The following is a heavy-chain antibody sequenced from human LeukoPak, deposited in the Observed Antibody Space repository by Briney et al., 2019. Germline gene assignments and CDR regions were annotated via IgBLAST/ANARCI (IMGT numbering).Heavy chain of an antibody. CDR2: INPNSGGT. Sequence: GASVKVSCKASGYTFTGYYMHWVRQAPGQGLEGMGWINPNSGGTNYAQKFQGRVTMTRDTSISTAYMELSSLRSDDTAVYYCARADTHYDILTGYYSVHYYYYGMDVWGQGTTVTVSS. CDR1: GYTFTGYY. J-gene: IGHJ6*02. D-gene: IGHD3-9*01. CDR3: ARADTHYDILTGYYSVHYYYYGMDV. V-gene: IGHV1-2*02.